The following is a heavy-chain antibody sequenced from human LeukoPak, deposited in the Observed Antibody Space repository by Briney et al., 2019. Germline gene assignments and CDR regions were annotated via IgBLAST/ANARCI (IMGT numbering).Heavy chain of an antibody. J-gene: IGHJ4*02. CDR2: IWSDGRNK. D-gene: IGHD3-16*01. V-gene: IGHV3-33*08. CDR1: GFTFSTYG. CDR3: ARELGPFTGFDY. Sequence: GGSLRLSCAASGFTFSTYGMRWVRQAPGKGREWVAVIWSDGRNKFYADSVQGRFTVSRDNSKNTLDLQMDSLRGDDTAVYYCARELGPFTGFDYWGQGALVTVSS.